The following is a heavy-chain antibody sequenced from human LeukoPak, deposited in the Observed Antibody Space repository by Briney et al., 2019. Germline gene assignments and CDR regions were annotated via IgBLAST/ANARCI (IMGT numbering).Heavy chain of an antibody. CDR2: IIPIFGTA. V-gene: IGHV1-69*05. J-gene: IGHJ6*03. D-gene: IGHD3-3*01. CDR1: GGTFSSYA. Sequence: GASVKVSCKASGGTFSSYAISWVRQAPGQGLEWMGGIIPIFGTANYAQKFQGRVTITTDESTSTAYMELSSLRSEDTAVYYRARDSIPRPPNWSGYPGDYYYMDVWGKGTTVTVSS. CDR3: ARDSIPRPPNWSGYPGDYYYMDV.